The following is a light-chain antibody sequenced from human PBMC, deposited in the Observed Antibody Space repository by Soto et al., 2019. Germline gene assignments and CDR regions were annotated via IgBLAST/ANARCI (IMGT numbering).Light chain of an antibody. J-gene: IGKJ4*01. Sequence: EIVMTQSPATPSVSPGERATLSCRASQIISNNLAWYQQKPGRAPRLFIYDASTRATGIPARFSGSGSGTEFTLTISSLQSEDFAVYYCHQYNSWPLTFGGGTRVEIK. CDR3: HQYNSWPLT. V-gene: IGKV3-15*01. CDR2: DAS. CDR1: QIISNN.